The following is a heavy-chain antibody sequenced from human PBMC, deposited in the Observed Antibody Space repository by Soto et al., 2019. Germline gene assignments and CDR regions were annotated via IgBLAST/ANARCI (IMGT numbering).Heavy chain of an antibody. CDR3: ARGGVVAATHYYYYMDV. CDR2: INHSGST. D-gene: IGHD2-15*01. J-gene: IGHJ6*03. CDR1: GGSFSGYY. Sequence: KPSETLSLTCAVYGGSFSGYYWSWIRQPPGKGLEWIGEINHSGSTNYNPSLKSRVTISVDTSKNQFSLKLSSVTAADTAVYYCARGGVVAATHYYYYMDVWGKGTTVTVSS. V-gene: IGHV4-34*01.